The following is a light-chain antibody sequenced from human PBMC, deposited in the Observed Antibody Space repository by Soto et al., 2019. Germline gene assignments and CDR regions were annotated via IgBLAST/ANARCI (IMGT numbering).Light chain of an antibody. J-gene: IGLJ3*02. V-gene: IGLV2-8*01. CDR2: EVS. CDR3: SSYAGSNLWV. CDR1: RSDGGNYKY. Sequence: QSALTQSPSASGSPGQSVTISCTGTRSDGGNYKYVSWYQQHPGKAPKLMIYEVSKRPSGVPDRVSGSKSGNTASLTVSGLQVEDEADYYCSSYAGSNLWVFGGGTKLTVL.